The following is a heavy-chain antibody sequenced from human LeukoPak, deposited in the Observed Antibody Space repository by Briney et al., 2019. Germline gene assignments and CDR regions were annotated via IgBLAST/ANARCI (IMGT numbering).Heavy chain of an antibody. D-gene: IGHD3-22*01. V-gene: IGHV4-30-2*01. CDR1: GGSFSGYS. CDR2: IYHSGST. J-gene: IGHJ4*02. CDR3: ARADSSGYTTDY. Sequence: PSETLSLTCAVYGGSFSGYSWSWIRQPPGKGLEWIGYIYHSGSTYYNPSLKSRVTISVDRSKNQFSLKLSSVTAADTAVYYCARADSSGYTTDYWGQGTLVTVSS.